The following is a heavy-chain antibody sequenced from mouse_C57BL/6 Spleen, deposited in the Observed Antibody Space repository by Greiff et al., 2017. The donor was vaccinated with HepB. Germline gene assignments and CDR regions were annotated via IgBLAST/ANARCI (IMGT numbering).Heavy chain of an antibody. Sequence: EVQLVESGGGLVKPGGSLKLSCAASGFTFSDYGMHWVRQAPEKGLEWVAYISSGSSTIYYADTVKGRFTISRDNAKNTLFLQMTSLRSEDTAMYYCARLGSGYFDYWGQGTTLTVSS. J-gene: IGHJ2*01. D-gene: IGHD4-1*01. V-gene: IGHV5-17*01. CDR3: ARLGSGYFDY. CDR2: ISSGSSTI. CDR1: GFTFSDYG.